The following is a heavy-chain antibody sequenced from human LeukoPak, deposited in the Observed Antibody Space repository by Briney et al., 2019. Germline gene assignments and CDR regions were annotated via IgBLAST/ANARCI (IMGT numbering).Heavy chain of an antibody. Sequence: PGGSLRLSCAASGSIFSSFWMGWVRQAPGKGLEWVASIKFDESQSPHVDSVKGRFTISRDNAKNSLYLQMNSLRAEDTAVYFCTRVTTNGYFDYWGQGTLVTVSS. J-gene: IGHJ4*02. CDR3: TRVTTNGYFDY. CDR2: IKFDESQS. CDR1: GSIFSSFW. V-gene: IGHV3-7*04. D-gene: IGHD1-1*01.